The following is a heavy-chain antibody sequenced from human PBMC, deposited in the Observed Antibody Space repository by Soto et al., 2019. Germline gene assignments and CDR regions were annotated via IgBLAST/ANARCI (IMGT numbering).Heavy chain of an antibody. J-gene: IGHJ4*02. CDR1: GFTVSSNY. D-gene: IGHD3-22*01. CDR2: IYSGGST. CDR3: ASGSTYYYDSSGYNDY. Sequence: GGSLRLSCAASGFTVSSNYMSWVRQAPGKGLEWVSVIYSGGSTYYADSVKGRFTISRDNSKNTLYLQMNSLRAEDTAVYYCASGSTYYYDSSGYNDYWGQGTLVTVSS. V-gene: IGHV3-66*01.